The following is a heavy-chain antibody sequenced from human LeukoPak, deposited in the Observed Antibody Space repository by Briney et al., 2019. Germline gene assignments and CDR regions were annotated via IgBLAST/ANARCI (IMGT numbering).Heavy chain of an antibody. CDR3: ARAERTSWFAY. D-gene: IGHD2-2*01. CDR1: RFTFSDYY. CDR2: ISNSGNYA. J-gene: IGHJ4*01. V-gene: IGHV3-11*05. Sequence: PGGSLRLSCAASRFTFSDYYMVWIRQAPGKGLEWISYISNSGNYANYADSVKGRFTISRDNAKNSLSLQMNSLRPDDTAVYYCARAERTSWFAYWGHGILVTVSS.